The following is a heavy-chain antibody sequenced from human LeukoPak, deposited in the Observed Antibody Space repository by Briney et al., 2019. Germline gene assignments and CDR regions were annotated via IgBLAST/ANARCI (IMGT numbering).Heavy chain of an antibody. CDR3: AKATDSSGYLPCDY. J-gene: IGHJ4*02. CDR1: GFTFSNTA. Sequence: GGSLRLSCAASGFTFSNTAMSWVRQAPGKGLEWLSIISGSGLNAYYADSVKGRFTISRDNSKNTLYLQMNSLRAEDTAVYYCAKATDSSGYLPCDYWGQGTLVTVSS. D-gene: IGHD3-22*01. CDR2: ISGSGLNA. V-gene: IGHV3-23*01.